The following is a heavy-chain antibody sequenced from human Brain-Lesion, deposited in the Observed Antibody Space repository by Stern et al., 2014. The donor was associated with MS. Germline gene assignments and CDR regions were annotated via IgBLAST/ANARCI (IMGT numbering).Heavy chain of an antibody. CDR3: ARDVALGYYDTSGYFAFDI. V-gene: IGHV4-31*03. Sequence: QVQLQESGPGLVKPSQTLSLTCTVSGGSISSGGYYWNWIRQHPERGLEWIGYIYYTGSPYYNPSLKSRVTISVDTSANRFSLSLSSVTAADTAVYYCARDVALGYYDTSGYFAFDIWGQGTLVTVSS. J-gene: IGHJ3*02. CDR1: GGSISSGGYY. D-gene: IGHD3-22*01. CDR2: IYYTGSP.